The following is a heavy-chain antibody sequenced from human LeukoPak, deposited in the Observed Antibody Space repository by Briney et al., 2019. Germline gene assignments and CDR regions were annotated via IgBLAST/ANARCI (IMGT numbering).Heavy chain of an antibody. CDR3: AREDGIASFFDY. J-gene: IGHJ4*02. Sequence: SETLSLTCTVSGGSISSYYWSWIRQPPGKGLEWIGYIYYSGSTNYNPSLKSRVTISVDTSKNQFSLKLSSVTAADTAVYYCAREDGIASFFDYWGQGTLVTVSS. CDR2: IYYSGST. D-gene: IGHD6-13*01. V-gene: IGHV4-59*01. CDR1: GGSISSYY.